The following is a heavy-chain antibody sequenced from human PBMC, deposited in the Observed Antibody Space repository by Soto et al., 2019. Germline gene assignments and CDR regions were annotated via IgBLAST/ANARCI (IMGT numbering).Heavy chain of an antibody. CDR2: INVGNGDT. V-gene: IGHV1-3*01. CDR1: GYAFTSNP. CDR3: ARGVVVIITDPQYFDF. Sequence: ASVKVSCKASGYAFTSNPIQWVRQAPGQSLEWVGWINVGNGDTRFSKKFQGRVTLTRDTSASTVYMELSSLRSEDTAVYYCARGVVVIITDPQYFDFWGQGTLVTVSS. D-gene: IGHD3-22*01. J-gene: IGHJ4*02.